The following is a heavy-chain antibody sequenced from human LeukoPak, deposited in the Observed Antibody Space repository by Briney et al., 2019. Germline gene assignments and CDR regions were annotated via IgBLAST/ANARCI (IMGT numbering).Heavy chain of an antibody. D-gene: IGHD2-2*01. J-gene: IGHJ6*03. Sequence: GGSLRLSCAASGFTFSSYGMHWVRQAPGKGLEWVAFIRYDGSNKYYADSVKGRFTISRDNSKNTLYLQMNSLRAEGTAVYYCAKVIVEVPAAIFDYYYYMDVWGKGTTVTVSS. CDR3: AKVIVEVPAAIFDYYYYMDV. CDR1: GFTFSSYG. CDR2: IRYDGSNK. V-gene: IGHV3-30*02.